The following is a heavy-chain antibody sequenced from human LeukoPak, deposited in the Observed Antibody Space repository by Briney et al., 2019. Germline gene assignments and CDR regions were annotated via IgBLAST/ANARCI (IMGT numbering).Heavy chain of an antibody. J-gene: IGHJ4*02. CDR2: MNPNSGNT. CDR3: AREIGYCSSTSCQEDY. V-gene: IGHV1-8*03. D-gene: IGHD2-2*01. Sequence: GASVKVSCKASGYTFTSYDVNWVRQATGQGLEWMGRMNPNSGNTGYAQKFQGRVTITRNTSISTAYMELSSLRSEDTAVYYCAREIGYCSSTSCQEDYWGQGTLVTVSS. CDR1: GYTFTSYD.